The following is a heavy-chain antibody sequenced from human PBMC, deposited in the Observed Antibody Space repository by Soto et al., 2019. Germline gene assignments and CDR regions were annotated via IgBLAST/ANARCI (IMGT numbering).Heavy chain of an antibody. J-gene: IGHJ4*02. Sequence: ASVKVSCKASGYTFTGYYMHWVRQAPGQGLEWMGWINPNSGGTNYAQKFQGWVTMTRDTSISTAYMELSRLRSDDTAVYYCARGLPLGYCSGGSCYSKNEYYFDYWGQGTLVTVSS. CDR1: GYTFTGYY. V-gene: IGHV1-2*04. D-gene: IGHD2-15*01. CDR3: ARGLPLGYCSGGSCYSKNEYYFDY. CDR2: INPNSGGT.